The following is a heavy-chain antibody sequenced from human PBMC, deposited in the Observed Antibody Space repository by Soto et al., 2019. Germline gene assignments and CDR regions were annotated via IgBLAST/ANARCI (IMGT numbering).Heavy chain of an antibody. CDR2: INENGIGG. V-gene: IGHV3-7*01. CDR3: VRPPGRALDI. Sequence: WGSLRLFCAASGFTFSSYLMTWVRQAPGKGLEWVANINENGIGGQYLDSVKGRFTISRDNAKNSLFLEMNSLRVEDTAVYYCVRPPGRALDIWGQGTMVTVSS. CDR1: GFTFSSYL. D-gene: IGHD2-8*02. J-gene: IGHJ3*02.